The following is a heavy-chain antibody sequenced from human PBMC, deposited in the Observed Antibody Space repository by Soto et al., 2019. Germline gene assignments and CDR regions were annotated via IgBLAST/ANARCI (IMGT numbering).Heavy chain of an antibody. J-gene: IGHJ5*02. V-gene: IGHV4-59*01. D-gene: IGHD6-25*01. Sequence: QVQLQESGPGLVKPSETLSLTCTVSGGSISSYYWSWIRQPPGKGLEWIGYIYYRGSTNYNPSLKRPATISVDPSKIQFALKLGSVTAAGTAGHYSARPHGRSSGWDNWFDPWGQGTLVTVSS. CDR3: ARPHGRSSGWDNWFDP. CDR1: GGSISSYY. CDR2: IYYRGST.